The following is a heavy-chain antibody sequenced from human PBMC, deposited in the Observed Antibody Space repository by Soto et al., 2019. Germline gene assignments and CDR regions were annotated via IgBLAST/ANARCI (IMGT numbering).Heavy chain of an antibody. CDR2: IKSKADGETK. V-gene: IGHV3-15*01. CDR3: CVVKRRDQYSTSGYWFDP. CDR1: RFTFSHAW. D-gene: IGHD2-15*01. J-gene: IGHJ5*02. Sequence: PGGSTRLSCAASRFTFSHAWMSWVRQAPGKGLEWVGRIKSKADGETKDYGAPVRGRFTISRDDSKDTLYLQMNSLRIEDTAVYYCCVVKRRDQYSTSGYWFDPWGPGTLVTVSS.